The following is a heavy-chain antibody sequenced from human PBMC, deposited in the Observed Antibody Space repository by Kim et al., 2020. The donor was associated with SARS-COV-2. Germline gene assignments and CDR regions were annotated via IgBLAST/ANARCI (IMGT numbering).Heavy chain of an antibody. Sequence: ASVKVSCKASGYTFTSYGISWVRQAPGQGLEWMGWISAYNGNTNYAQKLQGRVTMTTDTSTSTAYMELRSLRSDDTAVYYCAREAKYFDSSGTPSDAFDIWGQGTVVTVSS. CDR3: AREAKYFDSSGTPSDAFDI. V-gene: IGHV1-18*01. CDR2: ISAYNGNT. D-gene: IGHD3-22*01. CDR1: GYTFTSYG. J-gene: IGHJ3*02.